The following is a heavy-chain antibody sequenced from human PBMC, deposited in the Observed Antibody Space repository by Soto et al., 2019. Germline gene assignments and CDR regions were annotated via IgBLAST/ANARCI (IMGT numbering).Heavy chain of an antibody. CDR2: INAGNGNT. V-gene: IGHV1-3*01. Sequence: GASVKVSCKASGYTFTSYAMHWVRQAPGQRLEWMGWINAGNGNTKYSQKFQGRVTITRDTSASTAYMELSSLRSEDTAVYYCARVSSSGWYYFDYWCQGTLVTVSS. CDR1: GYTFTSYA. D-gene: IGHD6-19*01. J-gene: IGHJ4*02. CDR3: ARVSSSGWYYFDY.